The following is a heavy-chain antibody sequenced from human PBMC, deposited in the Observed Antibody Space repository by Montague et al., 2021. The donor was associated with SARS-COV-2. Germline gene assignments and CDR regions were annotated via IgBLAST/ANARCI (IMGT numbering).Heavy chain of an antibody. Sequence: SETLSLTCTVSGGSISSYYWSWIRQPPGKGLEWIGYIYYSGSTNXNPSLKSRVTISVDTSKNQFSLKLSSVTAADTAVYYCARVGFGYCSGGSCYRAFDYWGQRTPVTVSS. CDR1: GGSISSYY. J-gene: IGHJ4*02. D-gene: IGHD2-15*01. V-gene: IGHV4-59*01. CDR2: IYYSGST. CDR3: ARVGFGYCSGGSCYRAFDY.